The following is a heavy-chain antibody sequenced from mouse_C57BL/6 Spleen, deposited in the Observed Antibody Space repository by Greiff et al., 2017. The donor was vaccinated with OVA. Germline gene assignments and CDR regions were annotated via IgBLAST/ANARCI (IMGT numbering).Heavy chain of an antibody. J-gene: IGHJ2*01. CDR2: IDPETGGT. CDR3: HYDARS. V-gene: IGHV1-15*01. CDR1: GYTFTDYE. Sequence: QVQLQQSGAELVRPGASVTLSCKASGYTFTDYELHWVKQTPVHGLEWIGAIDPETGGTAYNQKFTGKAILTADKSSSTAYMERRSLTSEDSAVYYCHYDARSWGQGTTLTVSS. D-gene: IGHD2-4*01.